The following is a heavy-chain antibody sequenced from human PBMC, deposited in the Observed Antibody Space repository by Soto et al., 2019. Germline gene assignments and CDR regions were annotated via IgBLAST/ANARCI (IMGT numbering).Heavy chain of an antibody. CDR1: GDTLTELY. Sequence: QVQLVQSGAEVKKPGASVKVSCKVYGDTLTELYIHWVRQAPGKGLGWLGGIDPEDGEMISAQKFRGRITMTEDTSTDTAYMKLTSLRSEDTAIYECAILLSPVHGHDLYYWFDPWGQGTLVTVSS. CDR2: IDPEDGEM. CDR3: AILLSPVHGHDLYYWFDP. V-gene: IGHV1-24*01. D-gene: IGHD3-3*01. J-gene: IGHJ5*02.